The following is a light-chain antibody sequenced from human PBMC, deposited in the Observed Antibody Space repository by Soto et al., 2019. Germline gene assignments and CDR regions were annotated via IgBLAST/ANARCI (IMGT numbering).Light chain of an antibody. CDR1: QRVSNF. J-gene: IGKJ2*01. Sequence: DIQMTQSPSSLSASVGDRVTITCRASQRVSNFLNWFQQKPGKAPKLLSYAASSLESGVPSGFSGSGSGTHLTLTISSLQPEDSATYYCQQSYKTPYTFGQGTKLEIK. V-gene: IGKV1-39*01. CDR3: QQSYKTPYT. CDR2: AAS.